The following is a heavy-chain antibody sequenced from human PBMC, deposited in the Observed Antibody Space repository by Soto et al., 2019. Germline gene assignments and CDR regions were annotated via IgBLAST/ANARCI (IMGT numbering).Heavy chain of an antibody. CDR1: GFTFSNYW. CDR3: ARDWRGYPDY. Sequence: PGGSLRLSCAASGFTFSNYWIHWVRQAPGKGLVWVSRINIDGTTTTYADSVKGRFTISRDNAKNTVYLQMNSLRAAETAVYYCARDWRGYPDYWGQGTLVTVSS. CDR2: INIDGTTT. V-gene: IGHV3-74*01. D-gene: IGHD3-3*01. J-gene: IGHJ4*02.